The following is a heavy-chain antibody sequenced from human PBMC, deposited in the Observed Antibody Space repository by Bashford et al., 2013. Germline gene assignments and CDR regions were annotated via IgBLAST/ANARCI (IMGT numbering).Heavy chain of an antibody. CDR2: IYYSGST. Sequence: SETLSLTCSVSGGSISSHYWSWIRQPPGKGLEWIGYIYYSGSTNYNPSLKSRVTISVDTSKNQFSLKLSSVTAADTAVYYCARVLGDAFDIWGQGDKWSPSPQ. J-gene: IGHJ3*02. D-gene: IGHD7-27*01. CDR1: GGSISSHY. CDR3: ARVLGDAFDI. V-gene: IGHV4-59*11.